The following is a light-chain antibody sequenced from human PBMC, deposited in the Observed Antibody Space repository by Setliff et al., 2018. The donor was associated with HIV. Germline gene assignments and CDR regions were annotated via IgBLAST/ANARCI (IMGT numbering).Light chain of an antibody. CDR2: EVS. CDR3: SSYTSSSTYV. V-gene: IGLV2-14*01. Sequence: QSALTQPASVSGSPGQSITIPRTGTSSDIGGYNYVSWYQKYPDKAPKLMIYEVSNRPSGVSNRFSGSKSDNTASLTISGLQAEDEADYYCSSYTSSSTYVFGTGTKVTVL. J-gene: IGLJ1*01. CDR1: SSDIGGYNY.